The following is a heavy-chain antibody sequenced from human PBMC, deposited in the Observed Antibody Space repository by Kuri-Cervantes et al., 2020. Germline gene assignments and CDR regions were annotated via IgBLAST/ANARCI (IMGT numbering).Heavy chain of an antibody. Sequence: GGSLRLSCAASGFTVSSNYMSWVRQAPGKGLEWVSVIYSGGSTYYADSVKGRFTISRDNSKNTLYFQMNSLRAGDTAVYYCARVTAAGQYYYYYYGMDVWGQGTTVTVSS. D-gene: IGHD6-13*01. J-gene: IGHJ6*02. CDR3: ARVTAAGQYYYYYYGMDV. CDR2: IYSGGST. V-gene: IGHV3-53*01. CDR1: GFTVSSNY.